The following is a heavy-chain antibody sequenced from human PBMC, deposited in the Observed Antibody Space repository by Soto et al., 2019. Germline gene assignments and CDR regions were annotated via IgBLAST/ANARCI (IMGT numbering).Heavy chain of an antibody. CDR2: IGGDDKA. CDR3: AKDAVPYNGKWDWLDP. J-gene: IGHJ5*02. Sequence: EVQLLESGGGLVQPGGSLRLSCAASGFTFSNYAMGWVRQAPGKGLEWVSSIGGDDKAYYADSLKGRFTTSRDNSKNKLYLQLDSLRAEDTALYYCAKDAVPYNGKWDWLDPWGQGTLVTVSS. D-gene: IGHD1-20*01. CDR1: GFTFSNYA. V-gene: IGHV3-23*01.